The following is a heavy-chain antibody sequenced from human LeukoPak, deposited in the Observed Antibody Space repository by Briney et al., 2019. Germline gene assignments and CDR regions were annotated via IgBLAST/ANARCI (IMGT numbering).Heavy chain of an antibody. J-gene: IGHJ3*02. CDR2: ISRNSGAST. V-gene: IGHV3-23*01. CDR3: AKEPRWESVYSLDI. Sequence: GGSLRLSCAASGFTFSTYDMYWVRQAPGKGLECVASISRNSGASTYYAASVKGRFTTSRDNSKNTLFLQMNSLRVEDTAIYYCAKEPRWESVYSLDIWGQGTMVTVSS. D-gene: IGHD5-24*01. CDR1: GFTFSTYD.